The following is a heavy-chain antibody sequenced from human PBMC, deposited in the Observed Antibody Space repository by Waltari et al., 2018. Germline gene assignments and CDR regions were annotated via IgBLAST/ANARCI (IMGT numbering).Heavy chain of an antibody. CDR2: TRNKANSYTT. J-gene: IGHJ4*02. D-gene: IGHD5-18*01. CDR1: GFTFSDHY. V-gene: IGHV3-72*01. Sequence: EVQLVESGGGLVQPGGSLRLSCVASGFTFSDHYMDWVRQAPGKGLEWVGRTRNKANSYTTEYAASVKGRFTISRDESKNSLYLQMNSLKTEDTAVYYCVRERAYSYGYAAFDYWGQGTLVTVSS. CDR3: VRERAYSYGYAAFDY.